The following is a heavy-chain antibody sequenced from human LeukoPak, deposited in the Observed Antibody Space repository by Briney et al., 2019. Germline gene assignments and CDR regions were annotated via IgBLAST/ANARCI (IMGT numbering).Heavy chain of an antibody. CDR2: ISGSDTST. Sequence: SGGSLRLSCAASGFTFSSYWMSWVRQAPGKGLEWVSGISGSDTSTFYADYVKGRFTISRDNSKDTLYLQMNSLRAEDTATYYCAKDQSYWSRTSCFDIWGQGTMVTVSS. CDR1: GFTFSSYW. CDR3: AKDQSYWSRTSCFDI. D-gene: IGHD2-2*01. J-gene: IGHJ3*02. V-gene: IGHV3-23*01.